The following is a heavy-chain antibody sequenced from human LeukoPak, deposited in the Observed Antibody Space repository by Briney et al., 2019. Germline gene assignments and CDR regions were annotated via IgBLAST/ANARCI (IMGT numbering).Heavy chain of an antibody. CDR2: ISSSGSTI. CDR3: ARDRSGYYYGMDV. CDR1: GFTFSSCE. J-gene: IGHJ6*02. V-gene: IGHV3-48*03. D-gene: IGHD3-10*01. Sequence: PGGSLRLSCAASGFTFSSCEMNWVRQAPGKGLEWVSYISSSGSTIYYADSVKGRFTISRDNAKNSLYLQMNSLRAEDTAVYYCARDRSGYYYGMDVWGQGTTVTVSS.